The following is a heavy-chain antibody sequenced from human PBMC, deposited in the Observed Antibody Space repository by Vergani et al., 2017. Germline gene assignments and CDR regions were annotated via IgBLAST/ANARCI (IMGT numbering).Heavy chain of an antibody. Sequence: QVQLVESGGGVVQPGRSLRLSCAASGFTFSSYAMHWVRQAPGKGLEWVAVISYDGSNKYYADSVKGRFTISRDNSKNTLYLQMNSLRAEDTAVYYCARDWTGGWFGELSADDAFDIWGQGTMVTVSS. V-gene: IGHV3-30-3*01. CDR1: GFTFSSYA. D-gene: IGHD3-10*01. CDR2: ISYDGSNK. CDR3: ARDWTGGWFGELSADDAFDI. J-gene: IGHJ3*02.